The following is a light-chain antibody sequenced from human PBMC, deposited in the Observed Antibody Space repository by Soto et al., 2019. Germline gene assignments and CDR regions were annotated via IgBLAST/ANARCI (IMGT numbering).Light chain of an antibody. Sequence: QPVLTQPPSASGSPGQSVTISCTGSSSDVGGYNYVSWYQQHPGKAPKLMIYEVSKRPSGVPDRLSGSKSGNTASLTVSGLQAEYEADYYCSSYGGSNTVVFGGGTKLTVL. CDR3: SSYGGSNTVV. J-gene: IGLJ2*01. CDR2: EVS. CDR1: SSDVGGYNY. V-gene: IGLV2-8*01.